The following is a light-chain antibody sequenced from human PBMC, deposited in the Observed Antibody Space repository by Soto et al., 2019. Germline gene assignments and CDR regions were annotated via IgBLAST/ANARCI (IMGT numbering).Light chain of an antibody. CDR3: QQSFITPWT. J-gene: IGKJ1*01. CDR2: AAS. CDR1: QTISSY. Sequence: DIQMTQSPSSLSASVGDRVTITCRASQTISSYLNWYQHKPVKAPKLLIDAASSLQSGVPSRFSGSGSGTDFTLTISSLQPEDFATYYCQQSFITPWTFGQGTKVEIK. V-gene: IGKV1-39*01.